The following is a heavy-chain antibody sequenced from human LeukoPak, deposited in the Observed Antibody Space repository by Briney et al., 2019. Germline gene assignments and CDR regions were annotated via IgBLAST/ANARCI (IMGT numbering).Heavy chain of an antibody. CDR1: GGSFSGYY. J-gene: IGHJ3*02. CDR3: ARAYSSSWYYDAFDI. Sequence: SGTLSLTCAVYGGSFSGYYWSWIRQPPGKGLEWIGEINHSGSTNCNPSLKSRVTISVDTSKNQFSLKLSSVTAADTAVYYCARAYSSSWYYDAFDIWGQGTMVTVSS. D-gene: IGHD6-13*01. V-gene: IGHV4-34*01. CDR2: INHSGST.